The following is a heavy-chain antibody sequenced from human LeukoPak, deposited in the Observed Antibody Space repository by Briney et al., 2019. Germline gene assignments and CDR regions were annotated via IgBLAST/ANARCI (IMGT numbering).Heavy chain of an antibody. CDR1: GDSISSYY. J-gene: IGHJ4*02. CDR3: ASEYCSSATCRFDD. D-gene: IGHD2-2*01. CDR2: IYYSGST. V-gene: IGHV4-59*01. Sequence: SETLSLTCTVSGDSISSYYWSWIRQPPGKGLEWIGYIYYSGSTNYNPSLKSRVTISVDTSKNQFSLKLSSVTAADTAVYYCASEYCSSATCRFDDWGQGTLVTVSS.